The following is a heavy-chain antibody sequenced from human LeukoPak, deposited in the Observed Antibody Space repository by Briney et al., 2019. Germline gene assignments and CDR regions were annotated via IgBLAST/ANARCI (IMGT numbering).Heavy chain of an antibody. CDR3: ATPYDILTGYSY. CDR1: GYIFTGYY. V-gene: IGHV1-2*02. D-gene: IGHD3-9*01. J-gene: IGHJ4*02. Sequence: ASVKVSCKASGYIFTGYYMHWVRQAPGQGLEWMGWINPNSGGTNYAQKFQGRVTMTRDTSISTAYMELSRLRSDDTAVYYCATPYDILTGYSYWGQGTLVTVSS. CDR2: INPNSGGT.